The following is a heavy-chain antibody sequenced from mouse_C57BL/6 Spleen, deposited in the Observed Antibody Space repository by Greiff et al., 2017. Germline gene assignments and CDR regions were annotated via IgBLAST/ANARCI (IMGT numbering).Heavy chain of an antibody. CDR2: IDPETGGT. CDR3: TRGRGFAY. Sequence: VKLMESGAELVRPGASVTLSCKASGYTFTDYEMHWVKQTPVHGLEWIGAIDPETGGTAYNQTFKGKAILTADKSSSTAYMELRSLTSEDSAVYYCTRGRGFAYWGQGTLVTVSA. CDR1: GYTFTDYE. V-gene: IGHV1-15*01. D-gene: IGHD3-3*01. J-gene: IGHJ3*01.